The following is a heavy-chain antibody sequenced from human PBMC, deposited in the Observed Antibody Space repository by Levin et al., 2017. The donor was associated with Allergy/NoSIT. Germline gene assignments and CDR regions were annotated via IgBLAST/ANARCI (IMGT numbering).Heavy chain of an antibody. CDR2: IIPIFGIA. V-gene: IGHV1-69*02. Sequence: VASVKVSCKASGGTFSSYTINWVRQAPGQGLEWMGRIIPIFGIANYAQKFQGRVTITADKSTSTAYMELSSLRSEDTAVYYCHWYDTPSWDYWGQGTLVTVSS. D-gene: IGHD3-9*01. J-gene: IGHJ4*02. CDR1: GGTFSSYT. CDR3: HWYDTPSWDY.